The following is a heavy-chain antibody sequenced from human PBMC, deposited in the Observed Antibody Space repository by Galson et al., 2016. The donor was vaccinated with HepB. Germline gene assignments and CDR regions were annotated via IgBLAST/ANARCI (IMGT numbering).Heavy chain of an antibody. J-gene: IGHJ6*02. CDR3: ARDPTGTTYYGMDV. CDR2: VNPNSGNT. CDR1: GYTFITYD. D-gene: IGHD1-14*01. Sequence: SVKVSCKASGYTFITYDINWVRQATGQGLEWMGWVNPNSGNTGYAQKFQDRVTMTRNTSISTAYMELSSLRSEDTAIYFCARDPTGTTYYGMDVWGQGTTVTV. V-gene: IGHV1-8*01.